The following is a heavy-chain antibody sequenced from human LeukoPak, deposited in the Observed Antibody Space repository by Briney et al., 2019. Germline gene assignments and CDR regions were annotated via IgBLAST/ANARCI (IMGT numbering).Heavy chain of an antibody. CDR1: GASISSHY. V-gene: IGHV4-59*11. D-gene: IGHD7-27*01. CDR3: AREHRTGDRFDY. CDR2: IYYSGST. Sequence: PSETLSLTCSVSGASISSHYWSWIRQPPGKGLEWIGYIYYSGSTYYNPSLKSRVTISVDTSKNQFSLKLYSVTAADTAVYYCAREHRTGDRFDYWGQGTLVTVSS. J-gene: IGHJ4*02.